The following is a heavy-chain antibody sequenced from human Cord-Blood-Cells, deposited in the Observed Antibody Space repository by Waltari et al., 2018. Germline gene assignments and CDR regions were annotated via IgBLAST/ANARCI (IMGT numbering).Heavy chain of an antibody. V-gene: IGHV3-30*18. CDR1: GFTFSSYR. D-gene: IGHD1-26*01. Sequence: QVQLVESGGGVVQPGRSLRLSCAASGFTFSSYRMHWVRQAPGKGLEWVAVISYDGSNKYYADSVKGRFTISRDNSKNTLYLQMNSLRAEDTAVYYCAKDIELYAFDIWGQGTMVTVSS. CDR3: AKDIELYAFDI. J-gene: IGHJ3*02. CDR2: ISYDGSNK.